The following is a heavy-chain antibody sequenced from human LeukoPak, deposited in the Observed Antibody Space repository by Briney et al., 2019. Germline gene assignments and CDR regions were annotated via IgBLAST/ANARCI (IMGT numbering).Heavy chain of an antibody. CDR2: ISGSAEKT. Sequence: PGGSLRLSCAASGFAFSSHAMTWVRQAPGKGLEWVSSISGSAEKTYYADSVKGRFTISRDSSQKILNLQMNNLRVEDTAIYYYARGSTYDFWSGDALDVWGQGTMVTVAS. CDR3: ARGSTYDFWSGDALDV. V-gene: IGHV3-23*01. J-gene: IGHJ3*01. D-gene: IGHD3-3*01. CDR1: GFAFSSHA.